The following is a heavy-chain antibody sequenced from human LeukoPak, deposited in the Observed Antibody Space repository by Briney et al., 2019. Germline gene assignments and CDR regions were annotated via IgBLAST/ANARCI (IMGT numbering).Heavy chain of an antibody. J-gene: IGHJ6*03. V-gene: IGHV3-30*02. CDR2: IRYDGSNK. Sequence: PGGSLRLSCAASGFPFSNYGMHWVRQAPGKGLEWVAFIRYDGSNKYYADSVKGRFTISRDNSKNTLYLQMNSLRAEDTAVYYCAKAQYQLPSLPYYYMDVWGKGTTVTVSS. CDR3: AKAQYQLPSLPYYYMDV. D-gene: IGHD2-2*01. CDR1: GFPFSNYG.